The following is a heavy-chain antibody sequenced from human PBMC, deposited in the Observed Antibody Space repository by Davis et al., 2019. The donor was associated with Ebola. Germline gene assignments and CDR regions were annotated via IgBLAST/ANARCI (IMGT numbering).Heavy chain of an antibody. V-gene: IGHV4-30-4*07. J-gene: IGHJ3*02. CDR2: YYYTGST. CDR3: ARSYYDNLTGYSALAFDI. D-gene: IGHD3-9*01. CDR1: GGFVSSGGYS. Sequence: MPSETLSLTCAVSGGFVSSGGYSWNWIRQPPGKGLEWIGYYYYTGSTYYNPSLKSRVSISVDTSKNQFSLKLSSVTAADTAVYFCARSYYDNLTGYSALAFDIWGQGTMVTVSS.